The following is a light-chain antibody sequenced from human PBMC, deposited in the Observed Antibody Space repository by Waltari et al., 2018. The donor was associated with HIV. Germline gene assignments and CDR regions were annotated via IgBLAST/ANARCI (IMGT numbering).Light chain of an antibody. CDR3: FSYAGNNFLL. J-gene: IGLJ2*01. Sequence: QSALTQPPSASGSPGQSVTISCAGTSSDIGLYHFVSWYQHHPGKAPKLMISDVRRRPSGVPDRFSGSKSGNTASLTVSGLQADDEATYYCFSYAGNNFLLFGGGTKLTVL. CDR1: SSDIGLYHF. V-gene: IGLV2-8*01. CDR2: DVR.